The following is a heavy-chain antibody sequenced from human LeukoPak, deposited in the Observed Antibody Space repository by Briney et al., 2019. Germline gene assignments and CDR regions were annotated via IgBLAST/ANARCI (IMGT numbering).Heavy chain of an antibody. V-gene: IGHV3-48*04. CDR3: ARFYGRGFDY. J-gene: IGHJ4*02. CDR2: VSSRGSTI. Sequence: GRSLRLSCAASGFTFSSFGMHWVRQAPGKGLEWVSYVSSRGSTIYYADSVKGRFTISRDNAKNSLYLQMNSLRAEDTAIYYCARFYGRGFDYWGQGTLVTASS. CDR1: GFTFSSFG. D-gene: IGHD2/OR15-2a*01.